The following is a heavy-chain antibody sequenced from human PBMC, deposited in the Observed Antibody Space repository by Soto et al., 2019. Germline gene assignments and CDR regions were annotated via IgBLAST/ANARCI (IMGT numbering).Heavy chain of an antibody. CDR2: IRSKAYGGTT. D-gene: IGHD6-13*01. Sequence: PGGSLRLSCTASGFTFGYYAMSWVRQAPGKGLEWVGFIRSKAYGGTTEYAASVKGRFTISRDDSKSIAYLQMNSLKTEDTAVYYCTRDLSPASSWFSNYGMDVWGQGTTVTVSS. J-gene: IGHJ6*02. V-gene: IGHV3-49*04. CDR3: TRDLSPASSWFSNYGMDV. CDR1: GFTFGYYA.